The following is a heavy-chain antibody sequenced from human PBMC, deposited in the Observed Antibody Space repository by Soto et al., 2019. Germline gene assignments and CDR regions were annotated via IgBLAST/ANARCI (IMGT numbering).Heavy chain of an antibody. CDR1: GFTFSSYS. V-gene: IGHV3-48*02. J-gene: IGHJ6*02. D-gene: IGHD3-3*01. CDR2: ISSSSSTI. Sequence: WGSLRLSCAASGFTFSSYSMNWVRQAPGKGLEWVSYISSSSSTIYYADSVKGRFTISRDNAKNSLYLQMNSLRDEDTAVYYCARDLTIFGVTYYYYYYGMDVWGQGTTVTVSS. CDR3: ARDLTIFGVTYYYYYYGMDV.